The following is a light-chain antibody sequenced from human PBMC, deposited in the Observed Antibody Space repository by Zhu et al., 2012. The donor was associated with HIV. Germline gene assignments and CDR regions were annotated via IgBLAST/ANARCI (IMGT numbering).Light chain of an antibody. V-gene: IGKV1-39*01. CDR2: AAS. CDR1: QTFSRY. Sequence: DIQTTQSPSSLSASVGDRVTITCRSSQTFSRYLNWFQQKAGKAPKVLIFAASTLQSGVPSRFSGSGSGTDFTLTISSLQPEDVGTYYCQQSFSTPYTFGQGTKVEIK. CDR3: QQSFSTPYT. J-gene: IGKJ2*01.